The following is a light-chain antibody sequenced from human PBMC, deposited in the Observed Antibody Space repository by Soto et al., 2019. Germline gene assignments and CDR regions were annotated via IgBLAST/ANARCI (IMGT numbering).Light chain of an antibody. CDR3: CSYAGTHWV. J-gene: IGLJ3*02. V-gene: IGLV2-11*01. CDR1: SSDVGYSNY. CDR2: DVT. Sequence: QLVLTQPRSVSGSPGQSVTISCTGTSSDVGYSNYVSWYQQHPGKAPNLMIYDVTKRPSGVPDRFSGSKSGNTASLTISGLQAEDEADYHCCSYAGTHWVFGGGTKLTVL.